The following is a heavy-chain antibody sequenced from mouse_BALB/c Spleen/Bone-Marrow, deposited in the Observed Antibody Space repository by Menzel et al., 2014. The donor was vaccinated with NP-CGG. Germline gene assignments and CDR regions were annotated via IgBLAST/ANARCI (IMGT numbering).Heavy chain of an antibody. CDR1: GYAFSGYW. Sequence: QVQLQQSGAELVRPGSSVKISCKASGYAFSGYWMNWVKQRPGQGLEWIGQIYPGDGDTNYNGKFKGKATLTADKSSSTAYMQLSRLTSEDSAVYVCERERGWYFDYWGQGTTLTVSS. CDR2: IYPGDGDT. CDR3: ERERGWYFDY. J-gene: IGHJ2*01. D-gene: IGHD2-3*01. V-gene: IGHV1-80*01.